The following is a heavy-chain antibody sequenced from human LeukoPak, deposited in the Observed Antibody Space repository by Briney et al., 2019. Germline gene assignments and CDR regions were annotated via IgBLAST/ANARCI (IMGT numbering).Heavy chain of an antibody. CDR3: AKDFSTMVRGVTGDY. CDR2: ISYDGSNK. J-gene: IGHJ4*02. CDR1: GFTFSSYG. Sequence: PGRSLRLSCAASGFTFSSYGMHWVRQAPGKGLEWVAVISYDGSNKYYADSVKGRFTISRDNSKNTLYLQMNSLRAEDTAVYYCAKDFSTMVRGVTGDYWGQGTLVTVSS. V-gene: IGHV3-30*18. D-gene: IGHD3-10*01.